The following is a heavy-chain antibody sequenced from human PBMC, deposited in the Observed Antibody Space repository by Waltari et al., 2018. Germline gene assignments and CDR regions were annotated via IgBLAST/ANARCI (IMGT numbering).Heavy chain of an antibody. J-gene: IGHJ4*02. CDR1: GDSMSTSYW. Sequence: QLQLQQSGPGLVKPSESLSLTCAVSGDSMSTSYWWSGVRQSPGKGLEWIGQINRSGKTNYHPAFESRVILSIDTSNNQFSLKFPSATAADTAIYYCARDRGRGIYLDSWGQGTLVTVSP. CDR2: INRSGKT. CDR3: ARDRGRGIYLDS. V-gene: IGHV4-4*02. D-gene: IGHD2-15*01.